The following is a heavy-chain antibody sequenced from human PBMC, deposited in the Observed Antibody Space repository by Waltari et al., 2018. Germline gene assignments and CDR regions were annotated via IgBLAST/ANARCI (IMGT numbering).Heavy chain of an antibody. CDR1: GGTFSSYA. Sequence: QVQLVQSGAEVKKPGSSVKVSCKASGGTFSSYAISWVRQAPGQGLEWMGRINPNSGGTNYAQKFQGRVTMTRDTSISTAYMELSRLRSDDTAVYYCARVRSYVDYWGQGTLVIVSS. V-gene: IGHV1-2*06. CDR2: INPNSGGT. CDR3: ARVRSYVDY. J-gene: IGHJ4*02.